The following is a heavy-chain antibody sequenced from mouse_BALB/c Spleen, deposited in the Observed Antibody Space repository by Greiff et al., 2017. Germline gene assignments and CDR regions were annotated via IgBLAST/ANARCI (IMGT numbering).Heavy chain of an antibody. D-gene: IGHD2-14*01. V-gene: IGHV7-3*02. CDR3: ARDGRYDVYYYAMDY. CDR1: GFTFTDYY. CDR2: IRNKANGYTT. J-gene: IGHJ4*01. Sequence: EVQRVESGGGLVQPGGSLRLSCATSGFTFTDYYMSWVRQPPGKALEWLGFIRNKANGYTTEYSASVKGRFTISRDNSQSILYLQMNTLRAEDSATYYCARDGRYDVYYYAMDYWGQGTSVTVSS.